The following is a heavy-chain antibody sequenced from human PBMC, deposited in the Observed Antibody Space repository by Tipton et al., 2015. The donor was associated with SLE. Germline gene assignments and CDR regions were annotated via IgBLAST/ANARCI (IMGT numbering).Heavy chain of an antibody. J-gene: IGHJ4*02. D-gene: IGHD6-19*01. V-gene: IGHV3-33*01. CDR3: ARGGYSSGLYCDY. Sequence: SLRLSCAASGFTFSSYGMHWVRQAPGKGLEWVSVLWYDGSNKYYADSVKGRFTISRDNSKNTLYLQMNSLRAEDTAVYYCARGGYSSGLYCDYWGQGTLVTVSS. CDR2: LWYDGSNK. CDR1: GFTFSSYG.